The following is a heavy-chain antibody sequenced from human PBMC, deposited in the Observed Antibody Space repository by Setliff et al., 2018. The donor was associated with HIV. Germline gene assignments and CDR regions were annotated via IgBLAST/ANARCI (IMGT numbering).Heavy chain of an antibody. CDR2: INYSGGT. CDR1: GGSFSDYY. CDR3: ARGRGWYGY. V-gene: IGHV4-34*01. D-gene: IGHD6-19*01. Sequence: SLTCGIYGGSFSDYYWSWIRQPPGKGLEWIGEINYSGGTNYIPSLKSRVTISVDTSKNQFSLKLSSVSAADTAVYYCARGRGWYGYWGQGTVVTVSS. J-gene: IGHJ4*02.